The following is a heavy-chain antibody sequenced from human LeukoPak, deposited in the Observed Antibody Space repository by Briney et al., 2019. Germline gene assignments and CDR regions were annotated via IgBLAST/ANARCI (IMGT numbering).Heavy chain of an antibody. CDR1: GGTFSSYA. CDR2: IIPIFGTA. J-gene: IGHJ4*02. D-gene: IGHD3-10*01. V-gene: IGHV1-69*05. Sequence: SVKVSCKASGGTFSSYAISWVRQAPGQGLEWMGGIIPIFGTANYAQKFQGRVTITTDESTSTAYMELSSLRSEDTAVYYCARDSTYWYDSGSSGPHYFDYWGQGTLVTVSS. CDR3: ARDSTYWYDSGSSGPHYFDY.